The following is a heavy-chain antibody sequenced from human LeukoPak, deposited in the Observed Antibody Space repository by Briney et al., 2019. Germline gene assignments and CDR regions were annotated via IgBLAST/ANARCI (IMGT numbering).Heavy chain of an antibody. CDR3: ARLITVTGETWFDP. Sequence: SETLFLTCTVSGGSISSNSYYWSWIRQPPGKGLEWIGYIYYSGSTYYNPSLKSRVTISVDTSKNQFSLKLSSVTAADTAVYYCARLITVTGETWFDPWGQGTLVTVSS. CDR1: GGSISSNSYY. CDR2: IYYSGST. J-gene: IGHJ5*02. D-gene: IGHD1-20*01. V-gene: IGHV4-30-4*01.